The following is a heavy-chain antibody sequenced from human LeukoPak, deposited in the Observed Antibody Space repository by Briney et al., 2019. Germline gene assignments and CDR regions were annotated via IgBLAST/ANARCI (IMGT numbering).Heavy chain of an antibody. CDR1: GYTFTSYA. J-gene: IGHJ6*03. D-gene: IGHD3-9*01. V-gene: IGHV7-4-1*02. CDR2: INTSTGNP. Sequence: ASVKVSCKASGYTFTSYAMNWVRQAPGQGLEWMGWINTSTGNPTYAQGFTGRFVFSLDTSVSTAYLQISSLKAEDTAVYYCARDRGKLRYFDWLLNGIYYMDVWGKGTTVTVSS. CDR3: ARDRGKLRYFDWLLNGIYYMDV.